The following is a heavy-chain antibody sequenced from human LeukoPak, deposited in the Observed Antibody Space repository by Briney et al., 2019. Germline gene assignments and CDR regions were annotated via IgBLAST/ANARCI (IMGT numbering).Heavy chain of an antibody. J-gene: IGHJ4*02. D-gene: IGHD3-22*01. CDR3: AHRDSSGYYFDY. CDR1: GYSISSGYYW. CDR2: IYWNDDK. V-gene: IGHV2-5*01. Sequence: TLSLTCTVSGYSISSGYYWGWIRQPPGKALEWLALIYWNDDKLYSPSRKSRLTITKHPSKNQVVLTITNMDPVDTATYYCAHRDSSGYYFDYWGQGTLVTVSS.